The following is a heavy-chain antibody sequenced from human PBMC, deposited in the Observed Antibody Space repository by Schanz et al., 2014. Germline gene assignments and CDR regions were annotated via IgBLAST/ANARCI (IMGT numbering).Heavy chain of an antibody. Sequence: EVQLVESGGGLVKPGDSLRLSCAASGFTFSSYTMKWVRQAPGKGLEWVSSISTGGRYIYYADSVKGRFTISRDNAKNSVYLQMHSLRAEDTALYYCARDEGKDGYNLAFDVWGQGTLVTVSS. CDR1: GFTFSSYT. D-gene: IGHD5-12*01. CDR2: ISTGGRYI. J-gene: IGHJ3*01. CDR3: ARDEGKDGYNLAFDV. V-gene: IGHV3-21*01.